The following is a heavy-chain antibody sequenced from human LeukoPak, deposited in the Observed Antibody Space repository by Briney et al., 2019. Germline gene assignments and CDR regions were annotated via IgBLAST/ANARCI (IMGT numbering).Heavy chain of an antibody. D-gene: IGHD3-22*01. Sequence: ASVKVSCKASGYTFTGYYMHWVRQAPGQGLEWMGRINPNSGGTNYAQKFQGRVTMTRDTSISTAYMKLSRLRSDDTAVYYCARALYYYYDSSGYYYLNWFDPWGQGTLVTVSS. CDR1: GYTFTGYY. V-gene: IGHV1-2*06. J-gene: IGHJ5*02. CDR3: ARALYYYYDSSGYYYLNWFDP. CDR2: INPNSGGT.